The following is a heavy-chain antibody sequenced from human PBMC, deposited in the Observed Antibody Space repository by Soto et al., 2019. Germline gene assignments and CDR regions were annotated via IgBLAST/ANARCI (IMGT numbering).Heavy chain of an antibody. D-gene: IGHD3-10*01. V-gene: IGHV3-23*01. CDR1: GFTFSSYA. CDR2: ISGSGGST. CDR3: ATYYGSGSYYNRDY. J-gene: IGHJ4*02. Sequence: VGSLRLSCAASGFTFSSYAMSWVRQAPGKGLEWVSAISGSGGSTYYADSVKGRFTISRDNSKNTLYLQMNSLRAEDTAVYYCATYYGSGSYYNRDYWGQGTLVTVSS.